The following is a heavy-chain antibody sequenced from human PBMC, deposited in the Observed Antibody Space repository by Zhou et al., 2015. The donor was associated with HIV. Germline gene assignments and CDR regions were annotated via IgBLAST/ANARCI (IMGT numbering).Heavy chain of an antibody. CDR3: ARGVGSEIPARAF. J-gene: IGHJ4*02. CDR1: GFTFSDYY. Sequence: QVQLVESGGGLVKPGGSLRLSCVASGFTFSDYYMSWIRQAPGKGLEWVSYISYSGDSTYYADSVKGRFSISRDNAKSSLYLQMTSLRAEDTAVYYCARGVGSEIPARAFWGQGTLVTVSS. D-gene: IGHD6-25*01. CDR2: ISYSGDST. V-gene: IGHV3-11*01.